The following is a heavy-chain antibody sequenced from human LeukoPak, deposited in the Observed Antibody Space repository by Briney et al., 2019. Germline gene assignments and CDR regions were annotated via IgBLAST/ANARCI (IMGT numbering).Heavy chain of an antibody. CDR1: GFTFNSYG. CDR3: ARDGRFEYRHFYHFDY. CDR2: ISVYNGNR. D-gene: IGHD6-6*01. J-gene: IGHJ4*02. Sequence: ASVKLSCTASGFTFNSYGISWVRQAPGQGLEWMGWISVYNGNRRYAQNFEGRVTLTTDRSTSTGYMELRSLRTVDTAMHFCARDGRFEYRHFYHFDYWGQGSRVTVSS. V-gene: IGHV1-18*01.